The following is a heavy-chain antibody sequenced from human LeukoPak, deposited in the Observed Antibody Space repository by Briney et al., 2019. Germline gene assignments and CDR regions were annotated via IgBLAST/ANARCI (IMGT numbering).Heavy chain of an antibody. D-gene: IGHD5-24*01. Sequence: SETLSLTCTVSGGSISSSSYYWGWIRQPPGKGLEWIGSIYYSGSTYYNPSLKSRVTISVDTSKNQSSLKLSSVTAADTAVYYCARQRGDGYNSYDAFDIWGQGTMVTVSS. CDR3: ARQRGDGYNSYDAFDI. V-gene: IGHV4-39*01. CDR1: GGSISSSSYY. CDR2: IYYSGST. J-gene: IGHJ3*02.